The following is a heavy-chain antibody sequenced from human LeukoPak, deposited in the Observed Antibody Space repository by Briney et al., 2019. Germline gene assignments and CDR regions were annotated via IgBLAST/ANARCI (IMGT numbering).Heavy chain of an antibody. D-gene: IGHD6-13*01. CDR2: IRYDGSNK. CDR1: GFTFSSYG. J-gene: IGHJ4*02. V-gene: IGHV3-30*02. CDR3: AKDSKVRIAAAGTGY. Sequence: GGSLRPSCAASGFTFSSYGMHWVRQAPGKGLEWVAFIRYDGSNKYYADSVKGRFTISRDNSKNTLYLQMNSLRAEDTAVYYCAKDSKVRIAAAGTGYWGQGTLVTVSS.